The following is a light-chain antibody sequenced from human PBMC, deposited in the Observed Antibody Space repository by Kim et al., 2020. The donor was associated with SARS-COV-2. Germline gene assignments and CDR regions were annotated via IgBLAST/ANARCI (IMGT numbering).Light chain of an antibody. V-gene: IGLV2-14*03. J-gene: IGLJ1*01. Sequence: GRSITISCTGTGSDVGGYKYVSWYHQHPGKAPKLMIYDVSKRPSGVSIRFSGSKAGNPASLTISGLQAEDEADYYCSSYTSSSTLVFGTGTKVTVL. CDR2: DVS. CDR1: GSDVGGYKY. CDR3: SSYTSSSTLV.